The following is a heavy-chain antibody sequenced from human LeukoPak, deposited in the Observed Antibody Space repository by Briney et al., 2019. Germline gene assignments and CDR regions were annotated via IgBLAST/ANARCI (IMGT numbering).Heavy chain of an antibody. CDR3: ARSGSYPDHDAFDI. Sequence: SETLSLTCTVSGGSISSSSYYWSWIRQPPWKGLEWIGSIYYSGSTYYNPSLKSRVTISVDTSKNQFSLKLSSVTAADTAVYYCARSGSYPDHDAFDIWGQGTMVTVSS. CDR1: GGSISSSSYY. J-gene: IGHJ3*02. V-gene: IGHV4-39*01. CDR2: IYYSGST. D-gene: IGHD1-14*01.